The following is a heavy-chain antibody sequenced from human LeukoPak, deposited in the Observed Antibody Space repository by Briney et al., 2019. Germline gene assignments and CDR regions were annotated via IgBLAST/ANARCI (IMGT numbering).Heavy chain of an antibody. D-gene: IGHD5-12*01. CDR1: GYTFTSYY. J-gene: IGHJ6*02. Sequence: SVKVSCKASGYTFTSYYMHWVRQAPGQGLELMGIINPSGGSTSYAQKFQGRVTMTRDTSTSTVYMELSSLRSEDTAVYYCARVVSGYDYYYYYGMDVWGQGTTVTVSS. CDR2: INPSGGST. CDR3: ARVVSGYDYYYYYGMDV. V-gene: IGHV1-46*01.